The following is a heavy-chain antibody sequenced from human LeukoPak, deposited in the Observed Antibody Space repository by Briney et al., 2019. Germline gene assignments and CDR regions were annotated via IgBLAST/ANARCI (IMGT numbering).Heavy chain of an antibody. D-gene: IGHD4-17*01. CDR1: GYTFTSYY. CDR3: ARGAVTTDYYYGMDV. CDR2: INPSGGST. Sequence: ASVKVSCKASGYTFTSYYMHWVRQAPGQGLEWMGIINPSGGSTSYAQEFQGRVTMTRDTSTSTVYMELSSLRSEDTAVYYCARGAVTTDYYYGMDVWGQGTTVTVSS. J-gene: IGHJ6*02. V-gene: IGHV1-46*01.